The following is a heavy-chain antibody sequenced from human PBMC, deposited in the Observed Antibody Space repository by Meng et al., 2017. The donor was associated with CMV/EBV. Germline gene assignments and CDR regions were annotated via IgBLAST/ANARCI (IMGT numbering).Heavy chain of an antibody. CDR2: IIPIFGTA. Sequence: QVQLVQSGAEVKKPGSSVKLSCKASGGTFSSYAISWVRQAPGQGLEWMGGIIPIFGTANYAQKFQGRVTITADKSTSTAYMELSSLRSEDTAVYYCASAPTYNYYDSSGYFGYWGQGTLVTVSS. J-gene: IGHJ4*02. CDR1: GGTFSSYA. V-gene: IGHV1-69*06. D-gene: IGHD3-22*01. CDR3: ASAPTYNYYDSSGYFGY.